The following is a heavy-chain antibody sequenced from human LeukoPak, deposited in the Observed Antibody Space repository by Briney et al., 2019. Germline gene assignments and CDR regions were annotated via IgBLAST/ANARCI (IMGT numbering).Heavy chain of an antibody. Sequence: GGSLRLSCAASGFTFSSYEMNWVRQAPGKGLEWVSYISSSGSTIYYADSVKGRFTISRDNAKNSLYLQMNSLRAVDTAVYYCAVATRSWFDPWGQGTLVTVSS. J-gene: IGHJ5*02. V-gene: IGHV3-48*03. CDR1: GFTFSSYE. CDR3: AVATRSWFDP. CDR2: ISSSGSTI. D-gene: IGHD1-14*01.